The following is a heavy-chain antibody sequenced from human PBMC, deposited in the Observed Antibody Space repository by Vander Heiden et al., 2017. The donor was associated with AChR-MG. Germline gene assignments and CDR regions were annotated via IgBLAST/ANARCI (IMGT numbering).Heavy chain of an antibody. J-gene: IGHJ4*02. Sequence: QLQLQESGPGLVKPSETLPLTSLVSGGPITRRIFYWGRIRQPPGKGLEWIGKIYYTGSTYYSPSLKSRVTISVDTSKNQFSLNLSSVTAADTAVYYCARRHYDTSYYFDQWGQGTLVSVSS. D-gene: IGHD3-22*01. CDR3: ARRHYDTSYYFDQ. CDR1: GGPITRRIFY. CDR2: IYYTGST. V-gene: IGHV4-39*01.